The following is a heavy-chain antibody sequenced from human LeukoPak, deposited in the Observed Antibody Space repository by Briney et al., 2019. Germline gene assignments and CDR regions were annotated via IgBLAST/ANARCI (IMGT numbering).Heavy chain of an antibody. D-gene: IGHD6-13*01. V-gene: IGHV3-74*01. CDR1: GFTFSSYW. J-gene: IGHJ6*03. CDR2: INSDGSST. CDR3: ARAVASSRKAKRISTTRYYMDV. Sequence: GGSLRLSCAASGFTFSSYWMHWVRQAPGKGLVWVSRINSDGSSTSYADSVKGRFTISRDNAKNTLYLQMNSLRAEDTAVYYCARAVASSRKAKRISTTRYYMDVWGKGTTVTISS.